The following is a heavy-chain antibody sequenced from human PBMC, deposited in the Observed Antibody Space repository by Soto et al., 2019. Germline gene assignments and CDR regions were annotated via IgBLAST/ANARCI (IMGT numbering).Heavy chain of an antibody. V-gene: IGHV1-8*01. D-gene: IGHD2-15*01. CDR3: ARAAVVVVAATIWFDP. CDR2: MNPNSGNT. Sequence: GASVKVSCKASGYTLTSYDINWVRQATGQGLEWMGWMNPNSGNTGYAQKFQGRVTMTRNTSISTAYMELSSLRSEDTAVYYCARAAVVVVAATIWFDPWGQGTLVTVSS. CDR1: GYTLTSYD. J-gene: IGHJ5*02.